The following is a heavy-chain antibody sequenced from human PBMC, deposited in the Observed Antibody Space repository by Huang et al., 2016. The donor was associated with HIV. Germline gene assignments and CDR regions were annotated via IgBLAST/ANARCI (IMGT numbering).Heavy chain of an antibody. V-gene: IGHV3-23*01. CDR1: IFTFSTSA. CDR2: ISGRCSST. CDR3: AKGSERSLTGPKYQYYFDY. D-gene: IGHD3-3*01. J-gene: IGHJ4*02. Sequence: EVQLLESGGGLVQPGGSLRLSCAASIFTFSTSAMSWVRQAPGNGLEWFVGISGRCSSTYYADSVKGRFTISRDNSRNTLYLQMKSLRVEDTAIYYCAKGSERSLTGPKYQYYFDYWGQGTLVTVSS.